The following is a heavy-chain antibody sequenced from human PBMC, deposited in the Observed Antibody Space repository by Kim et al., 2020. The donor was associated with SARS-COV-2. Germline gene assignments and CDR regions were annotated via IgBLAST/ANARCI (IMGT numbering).Heavy chain of an antibody. CDR1: GGSVSSGSYY. CDR3: ARDVRIAAAFVFGQANWYFDL. J-gene: IGHJ2*01. D-gene: IGHD6-13*01. V-gene: IGHV4-61*01. CDR2: IYYSGST. Sequence: SETLSLTCTVSGGSVSSGSYYWSWIRQPPGKALEWIGYIYYSGSTNYNPSLKSRVTISVDTSKNQFSLKLSSVTAADTAVYYCARDVRIAAAFVFGQANWYFDLWGRGTLVTVSS.